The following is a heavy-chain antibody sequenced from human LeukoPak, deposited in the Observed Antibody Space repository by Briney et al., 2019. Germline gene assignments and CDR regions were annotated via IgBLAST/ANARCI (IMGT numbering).Heavy chain of an antibody. D-gene: IGHD3-10*01. Sequence: PGGSLRLSCAASGFTFSTYWMHWVRQAPGKGLVWVSRINSDGSSTSYADSVKGRFTISRDNTKNTLYLQINSLRAEDTAVYYCARDSYWLGGTIGAFDIWGQGTMVTVSS. CDR1: GFTFSTYW. CDR2: INSDGSST. V-gene: IGHV3-74*01. CDR3: ARDSYWLGGTIGAFDI. J-gene: IGHJ3*02.